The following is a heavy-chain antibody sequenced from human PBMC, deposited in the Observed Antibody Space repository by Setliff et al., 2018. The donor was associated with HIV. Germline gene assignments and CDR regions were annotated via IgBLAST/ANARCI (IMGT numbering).Heavy chain of an antibody. D-gene: IGHD3-10*01. CDR2: IYYSGTT. V-gene: IGHV4-31*03. CDR3: ARTYYYASGSFYSQGYYFDY. Sequence: LSLTCNVSGASISSGGFYWTWIRHHPGRGLEWIGYIYYSGTTYYNPSLKSRLTISRDTSQNHFSLELSSVTAADTAVYYCARTYYYASGSFYSQGYYFDYWGQGTLVTVSS. CDR1: GASISSGGFY. J-gene: IGHJ4*02.